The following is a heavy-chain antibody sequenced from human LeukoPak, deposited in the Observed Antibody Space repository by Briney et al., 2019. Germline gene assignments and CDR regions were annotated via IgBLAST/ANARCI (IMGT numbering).Heavy chain of an antibody. CDR3: ARDYPGNGWNGMDV. CDR2: VFSNGAST. V-gene: IGHV3-64*01. CDR1: RFPFSSFA. D-gene: IGHD4-23*01. Sequence: PGGSLRLSCAASRFPFSSFAMHWVRQAPGKGPEFVSSVFSNGASTYYANSVKGRFTISRDNSKNTLFLQMGSLRAEDTAVYYCARDYPGNGWNGMDVWGQGTTVTASS. J-gene: IGHJ6*02.